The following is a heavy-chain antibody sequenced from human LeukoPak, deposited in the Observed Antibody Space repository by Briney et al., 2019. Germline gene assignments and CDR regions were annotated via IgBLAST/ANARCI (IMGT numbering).Heavy chain of an antibody. D-gene: IGHD6-19*01. CDR3: AKERLIAVAGTSPVDY. J-gene: IGHJ4*02. CDR2: FSGSGGRT. CDR1: GFNFNSFA. Sequence: PGGSLRLSCAASGFNFNSFAMSWVRQAPGKGLEWVSTFSGSGGRTYYADSVKGRFTISRDNSKNTLYLQMNSLRAEDTAVYYCAKERLIAVAGTSPVDYWGQGTLVTVSS. V-gene: IGHV3-23*01.